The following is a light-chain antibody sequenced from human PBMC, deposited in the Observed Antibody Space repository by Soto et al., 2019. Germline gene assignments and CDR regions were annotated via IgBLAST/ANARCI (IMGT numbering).Light chain of an antibody. CDR1: QDISNN. V-gene: IGKV1-33*01. CDR2: DES. Sequence: DIQMTQSPSSLSASVGDRVTITCQASQDISNNLNWYQQKPGKAPKLLIYDESNLETGVPSRFSGGGSGTDFTFTISSLQPEDIATYYCQQYDNLPGYTFGQGTKLEIK. CDR3: QQYDNLPGYT. J-gene: IGKJ2*01.